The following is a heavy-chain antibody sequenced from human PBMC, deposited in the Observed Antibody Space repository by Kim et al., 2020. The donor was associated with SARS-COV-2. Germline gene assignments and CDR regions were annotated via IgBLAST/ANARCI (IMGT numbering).Heavy chain of an antibody. D-gene: IGHD3-3*01. Sequence: GNTNYAQKLQGRVTMTTDTSTSTAYMELRSLRSDDTAVYYCARLITTSDYWGQGTLVTVSS. V-gene: IGHV1-18*01. CDR2: GNT. J-gene: IGHJ4*02. CDR3: ARLITTSDY.